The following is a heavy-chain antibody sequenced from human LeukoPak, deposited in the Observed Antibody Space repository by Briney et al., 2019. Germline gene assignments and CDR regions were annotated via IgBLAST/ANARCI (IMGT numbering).Heavy chain of an antibody. V-gene: IGHV3-33*01. D-gene: IGHD3-3*01. Sequence: GGSLRLSCAASGFTFSSYGMHWVRQAPGKGLEWVAVIWYDGSNKYYADSVKGRFTISRDNSKNTLYLQMNSLRAEDTAVYYCASPTYYDFWSGYYTPDYWGQGTLVTVSS. J-gene: IGHJ4*02. CDR3: ASPTYYDFWSGYYTPDY. CDR1: GFTFSSYG. CDR2: IWYDGSNK.